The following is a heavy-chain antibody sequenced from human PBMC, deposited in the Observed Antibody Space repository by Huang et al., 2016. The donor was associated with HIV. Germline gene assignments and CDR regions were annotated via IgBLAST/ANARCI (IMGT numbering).Heavy chain of an antibody. V-gene: IGHV1-2*02. Sequence: QVQLVQSGAAVKKPGASVKVSCKASGYTFTGYYMPWVRQAPGQGLEWMGWINPNGGGTNDAQKFQGRVTMTRDTSISTAYMELSRLRSDDTAVYYCARSYGGSIDYWGQGTLVTVSS. J-gene: IGHJ4*02. CDR3: ARSYGGSIDY. CDR2: INPNGGGT. D-gene: IGHD4-17*01. CDR1: GYTFTGYY.